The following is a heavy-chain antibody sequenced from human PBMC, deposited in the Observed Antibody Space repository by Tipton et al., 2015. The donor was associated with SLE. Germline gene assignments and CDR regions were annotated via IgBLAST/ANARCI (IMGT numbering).Heavy chain of an antibody. CDR1: GGSISSSNYY. Sequence: TLSLTCTVSGGSISSSNYYWGWIRQPPGKGLEWIGSIYYSGSTYYNPSLKSRVTISVDTSKNQFSLKLSSVTAADTAVYYCARDGSGGAMDVWGKGTTVTVSS. V-gene: IGHV4-39*07. CDR2: IYYSGST. D-gene: IGHD3-10*01. CDR3: ARDGSGGAMDV. J-gene: IGHJ6*04.